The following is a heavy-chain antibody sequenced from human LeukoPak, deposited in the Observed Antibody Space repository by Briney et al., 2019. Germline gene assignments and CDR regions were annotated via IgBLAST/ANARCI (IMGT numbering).Heavy chain of an antibody. Sequence: ASVKVSCKASGYTFTSYGISWVRQAPGQGLEWMGWISAYNGNTNYAQKLQGRVTMTTDTSTSTAYMELRSLRSDDTAVYYCARDGKPYGSYYYGMDVWGQGTTVTVSS. D-gene: IGHD4-17*01. CDR3: ARDGKPYGSYYYGMDV. V-gene: IGHV1-18*01. CDR2: ISAYNGNT. CDR1: GYTFTSYG. J-gene: IGHJ6*02.